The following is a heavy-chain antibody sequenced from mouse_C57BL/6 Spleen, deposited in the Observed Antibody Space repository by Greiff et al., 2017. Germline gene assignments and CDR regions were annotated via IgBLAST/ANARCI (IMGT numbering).Heavy chain of an antibody. CDR1: GFNIKDDY. J-gene: IGHJ3*01. Sequence: EVKLVESGAELVRPGASVKLSCTASGFNIKDDYMHWVKQRPEQGLEWIGWIDPENGDTEYASKFQGKATITADTSSNTAYLQLSSLTSEDTAVYYCTTFHDGYYRIADWGQGTLVTVSA. CDR3: TTFHDGYYRIAD. D-gene: IGHD2-3*01. CDR2: IDPENGDT. V-gene: IGHV14-4*01.